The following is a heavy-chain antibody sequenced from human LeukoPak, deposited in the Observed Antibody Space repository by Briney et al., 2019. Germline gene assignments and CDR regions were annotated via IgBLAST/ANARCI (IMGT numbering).Heavy chain of an antibody. CDR3: AKPLNYYGSGNLYYYYYGMDV. D-gene: IGHD3-10*01. J-gene: IGHJ6*02. CDR2: ISGSGGST. V-gene: IGHV3-23*01. Sequence: PGGSLRLSCAASGFTFSSYAMSWVRQAPGKGLEWVSAISGSGGSTYYADSVKGRFTISRDNSKNTLYLQMNSLRAEDTAVYYCAKPLNYYGSGNLYYYYYGMDVWGQGTTVTVSS. CDR1: GFTFSSYA.